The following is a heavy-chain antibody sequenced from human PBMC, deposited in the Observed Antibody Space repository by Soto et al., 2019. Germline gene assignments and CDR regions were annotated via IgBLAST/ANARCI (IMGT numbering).Heavy chain of an antibody. CDR3: AGAMVRGYPYWYFDF. J-gene: IGHJ2*01. V-gene: IGHV4-39*07. D-gene: IGHD3-10*01. CDR2: IYYSGST. CDR1: GGSISSSSYY. Sequence: SETLSLSCPVSGGSISSSSYYWGWIRQPPGKGLEWIGSIYYSGSTYYNPSLKSRVTISIDPSKNQFSLKLSSVTAADTAVYFCAGAMVRGYPYWYFDFWGRSALDTVSS.